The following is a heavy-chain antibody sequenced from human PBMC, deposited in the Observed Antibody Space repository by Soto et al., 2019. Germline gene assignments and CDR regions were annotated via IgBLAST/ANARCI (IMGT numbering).Heavy chain of an antibody. CDR3: AREGGYSSSWYPPQYYYYYGMDV. CDR2: INHSGST. D-gene: IGHD6-13*01. V-gene: IGHV4-34*01. Sequence: SETLSLTCAVYGGSFSGYYWSWIRQPPGKGLEWIGEINHSGSTNYNPSLKSRVTISVDTSKNQFSLKLSSVTAADTAVYYCAREGGYSSSWYPPQYYYYYGMDVWGQGTTVTVSS. J-gene: IGHJ6*02. CDR1: GGSFSGYY.